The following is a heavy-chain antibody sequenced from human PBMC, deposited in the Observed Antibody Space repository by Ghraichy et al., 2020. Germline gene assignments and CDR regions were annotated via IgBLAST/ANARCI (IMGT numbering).Heavy chain of an antibody. J-gene: IGHJ4*02. CDR2: ISWDGGST. CDR1: GFTFDDYT. CDR3: AKDRGTSVYFDY. Sequence: GGSLRLSCAASGFTFDDYTMHWVRQAPGKGLEWVSLISWDGGSTYYADSVKGRFTISRDNSKNSLYLQMNSLRTEDTALYYCAKDRGTSVYFDYWGQGTLVTVSS. V-gene: IGHV3-43*01. D-gene: IGHD3-16*01.